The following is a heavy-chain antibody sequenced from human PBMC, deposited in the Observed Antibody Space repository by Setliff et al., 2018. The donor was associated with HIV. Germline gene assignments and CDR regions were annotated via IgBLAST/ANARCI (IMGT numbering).Heavy chain of an antibody. CDR2: VDPSGGST. CDR3: ARDGRAVTSLMVVVSPKNGMDV. V-gene: IGHV1-46*01. Sequence: ASVKVSCKASGYIFTSYYMHWLRQVPGQGLEWMGIVDPSGGSTHYAQKFEGRVTMTRDTSTSTFHMELSSLTSEDRAIYYCARDGRAVTSLMVVVSPKNGMDVWGQGTTVTVSS. J-gene: IGHJ6*02. D-gene: IGHD3-22*01. CDR1: GYIFTSYY.